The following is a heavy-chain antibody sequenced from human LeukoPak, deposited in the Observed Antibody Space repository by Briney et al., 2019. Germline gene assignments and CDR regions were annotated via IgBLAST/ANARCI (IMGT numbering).Heavy chain of an antibody. CDR2: INPKSGGT. Sequence: ASVKVSCKASAYTFTDYYMRWVRQSPGQGLEWMGWINPKSGGTNYAQKFQGRVTMTRDTSISTAFMELNRLRSDDTAVYYCARDSDGMDVWGQGTTVTVSS. CDR3: ARDSDGMDV. V-gene: IGHV1-2*02. J-gene: IGHJ6*02. CDR1: AYTFTDYY.